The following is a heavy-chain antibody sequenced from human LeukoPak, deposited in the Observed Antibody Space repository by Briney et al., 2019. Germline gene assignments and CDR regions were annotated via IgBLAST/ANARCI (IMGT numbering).Heavy chain of an antibody. CDR1: GYTFTVYY. J-gene: IGHJ6*03. D-gene: IGHD2-2*01. CDR3: ASELTETRYCSSTSCPTSMDV. Sequence: ASVKLSCKASGYTFTVYYMHWVRQAPGHGLEWMGWINPNSGVTKYAQKFQGRVTMTRDTSISTAYMELSRLRSDDTAVYYCASELTETRYCSSTSCPTSMDVWGKGTTVTVPS. CDR2: INPNSGVT. V-gene: IGHV1-2*02.